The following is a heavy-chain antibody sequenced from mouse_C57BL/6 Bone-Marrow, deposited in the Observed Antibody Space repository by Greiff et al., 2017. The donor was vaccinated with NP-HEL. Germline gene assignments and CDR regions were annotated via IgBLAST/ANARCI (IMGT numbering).Heavy chain of an antibody. CDR1: GFSLTSYG. V-gene: IGHV2-3*01. D-gene: IGHD2-4*01. Sequence: VKLVESGPGLVAPSQSLSITCTVSGFSLTSYGVSWVRQPPGKGLEWLGVIWGDGSTNYHSALISRLSISKDNSKSQVFLKLNSLQTDDTATYYCAKPQYDYDATPYYYAMDYWGQGTSVTVSS. J-gene: IGHJ4*01. CDR3: AKPQYDYDATPYYYAMDY. CDR2: IWGDGST.